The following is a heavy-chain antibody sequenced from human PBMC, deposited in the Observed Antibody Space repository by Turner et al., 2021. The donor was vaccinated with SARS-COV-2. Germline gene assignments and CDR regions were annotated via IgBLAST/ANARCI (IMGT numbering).Heavy chain of an antibody. V-gene: IGHV4-39*01. CDR1: GGSISRSSYY. CDR3: ASPGGNSGWFFAYDI. J-gene: IGHJ3*02. Sequence: QLQLQESGTGLVKPSETLSLTCTVSGGSISRSSYYWCWIREPPGKGLEWIGSIYYSGSTYYHPSLKSRVTISVDTSKNQFSLKLNSVTAADTAVYYCASPGGNSGWFFAYDIWGQGTMVTVSS. CDR2: IYYSGST. D-gene: IGHD6-19*01.